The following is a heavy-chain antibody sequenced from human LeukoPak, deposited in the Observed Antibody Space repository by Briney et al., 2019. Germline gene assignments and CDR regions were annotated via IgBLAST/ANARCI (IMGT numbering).Heavy chain of an antibody. CDR2: VYSGGST. Sequence: GGSLRLSCAASGFTVSSDYMTWVRQAPGKGLEWVSFVYSGGSTYYEDSVKGRFTISRDNSKNTLFLQMNSLRVGDTAVYYCARAGYYDSSGFYAPDAFDIWGQGTVVTVSS. D-gene: IGHD3-22*01. V-gene: IGHV3-53*01. J-gene: IGHJ3*02. CDR1: GFTVSSDY. CDR3: ARAGYYDSSGFYAPDAFDI.